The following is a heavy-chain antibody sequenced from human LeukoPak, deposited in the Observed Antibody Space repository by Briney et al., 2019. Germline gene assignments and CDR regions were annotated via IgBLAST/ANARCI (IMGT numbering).Heavy chain of an antibody. CDR3: ARRFSGSYYSPDAFDI. D-gene: IGHD1-26*01. CDR1: GGSISSYY. Sequence: SETLSLTCTVSGGSISSYYWSWIRQPPGKGLEWIGYIYYSGSTNYNPSLKSRVTISVDTSKNQFSLKLSSVTAADTAVYYCARRFSGSYYSPDAFDIWGQGTMVTVSS. J-gene: IGHJ3*02. V-gene: IGHV4-59*08. CDR2: IYYSGST.